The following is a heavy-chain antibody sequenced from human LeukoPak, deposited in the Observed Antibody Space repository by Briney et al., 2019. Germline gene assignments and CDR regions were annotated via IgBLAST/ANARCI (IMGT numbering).Heavy chain of an antibody. V-gene: IGHV3-53*01. D-gene: IGHD5-18*01. Sequence: GGSLRLSCAASGFTVSSNYMSWVRQAPGKGLEWVSVIYSDGRIHSADSVKGRFTISRDDSKNTLSLQMNSLRAEDTAAYYCARESGYSYGLAGFFDYWGQGTLVTVSS. J-gene: IGHJ4*02. CDR3: ARESGYSYGLAGFFDY. CDR2: IYSDGRI. CDR1: GFTVSSNY.